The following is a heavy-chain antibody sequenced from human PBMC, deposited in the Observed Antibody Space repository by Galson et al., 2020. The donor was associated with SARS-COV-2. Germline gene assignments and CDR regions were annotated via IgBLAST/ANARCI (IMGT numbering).Heavy chain of an antibody. CDR2: IKSKTDGGTT. D-gene: IGHD2-2*01. V-gene: IGHV3-15*01. CDR1: GFTFSNAW. Sequence: GGSLRLSCAASGFTFSNAWMSWVRQAPGKGLEWVGRIKSKTDGGTTDYAAPVKGRFTISRDDSKNTLYLQMNSLKTEDTAVYYCTTDGDIVVVPAATYYYYYGMDVWGQGTTVTVSS. J-gene: IGHJ6*02. CDR3: TTDGDIVVVPAATYYYYYGMDV.